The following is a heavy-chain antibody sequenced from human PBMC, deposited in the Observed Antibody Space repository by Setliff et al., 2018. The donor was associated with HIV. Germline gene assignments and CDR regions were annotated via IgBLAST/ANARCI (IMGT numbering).Heavy chain of an antibody. D-gene: IGHD1-7*01. CDR3: ARTGTTPSAFDI. J-gene: IGHJ3*02. Sequence: SETLSLTCAVYGGSFSGYYWSWIRQPPGKGLEWIGEINHSGSTNYNPSLKSRVTISVDTSKNQFSLKLSSVTAADTAVYYCARTGTTPSAFDIWGQGTMVTVS. V-gene: IGHV4-34*01. CDR2: INHSGST. CDR1: GGSFSGYY.